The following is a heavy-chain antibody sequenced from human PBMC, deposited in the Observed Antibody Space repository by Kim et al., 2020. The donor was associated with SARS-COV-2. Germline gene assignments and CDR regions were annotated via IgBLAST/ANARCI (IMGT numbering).Heavy chain of an antibody. J-gene: IGHJ4*02. V-gene: IGHV3-23*01. Sequence: GGSLRLSCAASGFTFSSYAMSWVRQAPGKGLEWVSAISGSGGSTYYADSVKGRFTISRDNSKNTLYLQMNSLRAEDTAVYYCAKGLNRRDIVVVPAAKTGLCDYGGQGTLVTVSS. CDR2: ISGSGGST. CDR1: GFTFSSYA. CDR3: AKGLNRRDIVVVPAAKTGLCDY. D-gene: IGHD2-2*01.